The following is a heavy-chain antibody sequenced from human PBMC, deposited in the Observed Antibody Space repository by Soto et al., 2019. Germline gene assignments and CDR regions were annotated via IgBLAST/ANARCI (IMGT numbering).Heavy chain of an antibody. D-gene: IGHD3-9*01. Sequence: GGALRLSCDTSGCTWSNYARSWVRQAPGRGLEWVSGISGSGDDTYYADSVKGRFSISRDPSKTALYLQMNSLRAEDTAIYYCARSGDSDWSLGYYYGMDVWGHGTTVT. CDR1: GCTWSNYA. CDR3: ARSGDSDWSLGYYYGMDV. V-gene: IGHV3-23*01. CDR2: ISGSGDDT. J-gene: IGHJ6*02.